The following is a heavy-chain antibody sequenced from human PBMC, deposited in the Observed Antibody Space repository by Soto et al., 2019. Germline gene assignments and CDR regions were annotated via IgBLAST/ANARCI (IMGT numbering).Heavy chain of an antibody. D-gene: IGHD3-10*01. J-gene: IGHJ6*02. CDR2: ISEDAETD. CDR1: GFTFSDFG. CDR3: AKAPFRRPYYFYGMDV. V-gene: IGHV3-30*18. Sequence: QVRLVESGGGVVQPGGSLRLSCVASGFTFSDFGMHWVRQGPGKWLEWLAVISEDAETDFHADSVKGRFTVSRDNFKETLYLQMNSLTTDDSGVYFCAKAPFRRPYYFYGMDVWGQGTTVIFSS.